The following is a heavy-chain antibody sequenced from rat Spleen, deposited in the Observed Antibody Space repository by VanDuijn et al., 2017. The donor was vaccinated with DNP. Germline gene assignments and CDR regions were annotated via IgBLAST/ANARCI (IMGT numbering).Heavy chain of an antibody. CDR3: TTLNFYASLAEYFDY. V-gene: IGHV5S23*01. CDR1: GFTFSDYA. D-gene: IGHD1-12*01. CDR2: ISPRGLST. J-gene: IGHJ2*01. Sequence: EVQLVESGGGLVQPGNSLKLSCAASGFTFSDYAMAWIRQAPTKGLEWVTSISPRGLSTYYRDSVKGRFTISRDNAKNTLYLQMDSLGSEDTATYYCTTLNFYASLAEYFDYWGPGVVVTVSS.